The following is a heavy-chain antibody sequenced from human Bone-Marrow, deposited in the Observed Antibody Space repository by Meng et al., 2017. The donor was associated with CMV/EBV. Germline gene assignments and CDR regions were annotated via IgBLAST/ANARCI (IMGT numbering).Heavy chain of an antibody. D-gene: IGHD3-22*01. CDR2: ISWNSGNI. J-gene: IGHJ4*02. V-gene: IGHV3-9*01. CDR3: AKDSRAYYYDSRPKGSFDY. Sequence: GGSLRLSCAASGFTFDDYAMHWVRQAPGKGLEWVSGISWNSGNIGYADSVKGRFTISRDNAKNSLYPQMNSLRAEDTALYYCAKDSRAYYYDSRPKGSFDYWGQGTLVTVSS. CDR1: GFTFDDYA.